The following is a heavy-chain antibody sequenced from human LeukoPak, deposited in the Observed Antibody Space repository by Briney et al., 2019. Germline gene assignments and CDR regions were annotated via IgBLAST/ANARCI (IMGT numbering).Heavy chain of an antibody. CDR3: ARDREDIVVVVAAWDAFDI. J-gene: IGHJ3*02. CDR1: GFTVSSNY. D-gene: IGHD2-15*01. Sequence: GGSLRLSCAASGFTVSSNYMSWVRQAPGKGLEWVSVIYSGGSTYYADSVKGRFTISRDNSKNTLYLQMNSLRAEDTAVYYCARDREDIVVVVAAWDAFDIWGQGTMVTASS. V-gene: IGHV3-53*01. CDR2: IYSGGST.